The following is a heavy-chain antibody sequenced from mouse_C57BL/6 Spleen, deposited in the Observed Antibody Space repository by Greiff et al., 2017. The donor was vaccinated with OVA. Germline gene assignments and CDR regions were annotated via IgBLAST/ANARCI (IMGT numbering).Heavy chain of an antibody. V-gene: IGHV5-17*01. D-gene: IGHD2-1*01. CDR2: ISSGSSTI. J-gene: IGHJ1*03. CDR3: AREIYYGNYWYFDV. CDR1: GFTFSDYG. Sequence: ELMLVESGGGLVKPGGSLKLSCAASGFTFSDYGMHWVRQAPEKGLEWVAYISSGSSTIYYADTVKGRFTISRDNAKNTLFLQRTSLRSEDTAMYYCAREIYYGNYWYFDVWGTGTTVTVSS.